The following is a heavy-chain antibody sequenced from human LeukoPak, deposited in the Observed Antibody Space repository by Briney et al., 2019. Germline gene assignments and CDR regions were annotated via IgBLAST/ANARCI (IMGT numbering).Heavy chain of an antibody. J-gene: IGHJ6*04. Sequence: GGSLRLPCAASGFTFSSYGMNWVRQAPGKGLEWVSYISSSGSTIYYADSVKGRFTISRDNAKNSLYLQMNSLRAEDTAVYYCAELGITMIGGVWGKGTTVTISS. V-gene: IGHV3-48*03. CDR3: AELGITMIGGV. CDR1: GFTFSSYG. D-gene: IGHD3-10*02. CDR2: ISSSGSTI.